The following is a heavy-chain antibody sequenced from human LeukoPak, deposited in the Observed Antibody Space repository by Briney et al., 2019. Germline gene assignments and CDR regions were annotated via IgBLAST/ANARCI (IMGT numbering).Heavy chain of an antibody. Sequence: GASVKVSCKASGYTFTGYYIHWVRQAPGQGLEWMGWINPNSGGTNYAQKFQGRVTMTRDTSISTAYMELSRLRSDDTAVYYCAREGSPYYYYYMDVWGKGTTVTVSS. J-gene: IGHJ6*03. CDR3: AREGSPYYYYYMDV. CDR1: GYTFTGYY. D-gene: IGHD3-10*01. CDR2: INPNSGGT. V-gene: IGHV1-2*02.